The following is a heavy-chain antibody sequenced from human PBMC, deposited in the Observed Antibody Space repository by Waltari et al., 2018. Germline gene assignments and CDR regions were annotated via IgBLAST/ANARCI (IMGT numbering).Heavy chain of an antibody. CDR2: ISWNSGSI. CDR1: GFTFDDYA. V-gene: IGHV3-9*01. J-gene: IGHJ6*02. CDR3: AKDIARHGAAAPYYYYGMDV. D-gene: IGHD6-13*01. Sequence: EVQLVESGGGLVQPGRSLRLSCAASGFTFDDYAMHWVRQAPGKGLEWVPGISWNSGSIGYADSVKGRFTISRDNAKNSLYLQMNSLRAEDTALYYCAKDIARHGAAAPYYYYGMDVWGQGTTVTVSS.